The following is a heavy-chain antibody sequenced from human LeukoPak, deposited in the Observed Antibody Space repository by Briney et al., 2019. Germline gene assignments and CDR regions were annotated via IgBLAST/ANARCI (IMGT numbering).Heavy chain of an antibody. CDR3: ARGAYSYDRDYYYYMDV. J-gene: IGHJ6*03. D-gene: IGHD5-18*01. V-gene: IGHV1-2*06. CDR1: GYTFTGYY. CDR2: INPNSGGT. Sequence: ASAKVSCKASGYTFTGYYMHWVRQAPGQGLEWMGRINPNSGGTNYAQKFQGRVTMTRDTSISTAYMELSRLRSDDTAVYYCARGAYSYDRDYYYYMDVWGKGTTVTVSS.